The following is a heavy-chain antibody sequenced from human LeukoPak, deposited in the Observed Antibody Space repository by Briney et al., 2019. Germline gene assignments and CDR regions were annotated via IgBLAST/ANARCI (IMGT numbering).Heavy chain of an antibody. CDR3: ARVAAAGYYYYYYMDV. V-gene: IGHV1-2*02. D-gene: IGHD6-13*01. CDR2: INPNSGCT. Sequence: ASVKVSCKASGYTFTGYYMHWARQAPGQGLEWMGWINPNSGCTNYAQKFQGRVTMTRDTSISTAYMELSRLRSDDTAVYYCARVAAAGYYYYYYMDVWGKGTTVTVSS. J-gene: IGHJ6*03. CDR1: GYTFTGYY.